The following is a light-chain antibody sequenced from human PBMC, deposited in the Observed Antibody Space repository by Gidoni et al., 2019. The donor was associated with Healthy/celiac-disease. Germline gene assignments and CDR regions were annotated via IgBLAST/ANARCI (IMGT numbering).Light chain of an antibody. V-gene: IGKV4-1*01. CDR3: QQYYSTAPT. J-gene: IGKJ4*01. CDR2: WAS. Sequence: DIVMTNSPDSLAVSLGEMVTINCKSSQSVLYSSNNKNYLAWYQQKPGQPPKLLIYWASTRESGVPDRVSGSGSGTDFTLTISSLQAEDVAVYYCQQYYSTAPTFXGXTKVEIK. CDR1: QSVLYSSNNKNY.